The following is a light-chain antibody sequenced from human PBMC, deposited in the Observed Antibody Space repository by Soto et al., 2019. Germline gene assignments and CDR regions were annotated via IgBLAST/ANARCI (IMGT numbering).Light chain of an antibody. J-gene: IGLJ1*01. CDR3: SSYTTVSTYV. CDR2: DVR. V-gene: IGLV2-14*01. CDR1: SSDVGGYNY. Sequence: QSALTQPASVSGSPGQSITISCTGTSSDVGGYNYVSWYQQHPGKAPKLMIYDVRNRPSGVSNRFSGSKSVNTASLNISGLQAEDAADYYCSSYTTVSTYVFGTGTKLTVL.